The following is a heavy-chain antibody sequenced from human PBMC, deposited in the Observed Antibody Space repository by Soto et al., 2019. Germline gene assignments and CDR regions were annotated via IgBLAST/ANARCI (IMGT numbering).Heavy chain of an antibody. CDR1: GYTFTGNA. V-gene: IGHV1-3*04. J-gene: IGHJ4*02. Sequence: ASVKVSCNASGYTFTGNAMHWVRQAPGQRLEWMGWINTGNGNTKYSQKFQGRVTITRDTSATTTYMELSSLRSEDTAVYYCAREGYDSSGYPLGYWGQGTLVTVSS. D-gene: IGHD3-22*01. CDR2: INTGNGNT. CDR3: AREGYDSSGYPLGY.